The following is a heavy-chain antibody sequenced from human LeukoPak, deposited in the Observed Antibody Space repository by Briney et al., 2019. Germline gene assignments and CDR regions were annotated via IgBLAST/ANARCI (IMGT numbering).Heavy chain of an antibody. CDR2: ISTYNANT. D-gene: IGHD6-19*01. V-gene: IGHV1-18*01. CDR3: ARSQWLDPHFDY. CDR1: GYTFTSYG. Sequence: ASVKVSCKASGYTFTSYGISWVRRAPGQGLEWMGWISTYNANTNYAQKLQGRVTMTTDTSTSTAYMELRSLRSDDTAVYYCARSQWLDPHFDYWGQGTLVTVSS. J-gene: IGHJ4*02.